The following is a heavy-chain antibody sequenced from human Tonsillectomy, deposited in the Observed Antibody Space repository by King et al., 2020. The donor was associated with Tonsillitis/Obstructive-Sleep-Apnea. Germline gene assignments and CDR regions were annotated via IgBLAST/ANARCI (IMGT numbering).Heavy chain of an antibody. CDR2: IHYSGST. CDR3: ARSTIFGVVITHFDY. CDR1: VVSISSYS. D-gene: IGHD3-3*01. J-gene: IGHJ4*02. Sequence: VQLQESGPGLVKPSETLSLTCTVSVVSISSYSWRWIRQPPGKGLEWIGDIHYSGSTNYNPSLKSRVTISVDTSKNQFSLKLNSVTAADTAVYYCARSTIFGVVITHFDYWGQGTLVTVSS. V-gene: IGHV4-59*01.